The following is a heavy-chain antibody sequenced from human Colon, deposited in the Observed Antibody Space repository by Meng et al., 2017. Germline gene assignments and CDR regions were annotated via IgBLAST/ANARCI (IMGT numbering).Heavy chain of an antibody. J-gene: IGHJ4*02. CDR3: ARGYSGSYHTPIDY. CDR1: GYSFTNYW. CDR2: IYPADSDT. D-gene: IGHD1-26*01. V-gene: IGHV5-51*01. Sequence: GESLKISCKASGYSFTNYWIGWVRQMPGRGLEWMGLIYPADSDTRYSPSFQGQVTISADKSISTAYLQWSSLKASDTAIYYCARGYSGSYHTPIDYWGQGTRVTGYS.